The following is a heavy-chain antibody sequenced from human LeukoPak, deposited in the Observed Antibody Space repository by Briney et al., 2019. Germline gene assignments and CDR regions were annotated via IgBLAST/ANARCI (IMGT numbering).Heavy chain of an antibody. J-gene: IGHJ4*02. Sequence: GGSLRLSCAASGFTFSSYAMHWVRQAPGKGLEWVAVISYDGSNKYYADSVKGRFTISRDNSKNTLYLQMNSLRAEDTAVYYCALTTVTVDYWGQGTLVTVSS. CDR2: ISYDGSNK. V-gene: IGHV3-30-3*01. D-gene: IGHD4-17*01. CDR3: ALTTVTVDY. CDR1: GFTFSSYA.